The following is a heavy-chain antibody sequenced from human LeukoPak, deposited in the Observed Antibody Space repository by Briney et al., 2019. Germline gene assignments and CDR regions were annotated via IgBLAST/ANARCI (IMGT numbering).Heavy chain of an antibody. D-gene: IGHD4/OR15-4a*01. CDR1: GFSFSTYE. V-gene: IGHV3-48*03. CDR3: ARDRDVDYGNDGFDI. J-gene: IGHJ3*02. CDR2: ISASGQTI. Sequence: PGASLRLSCAASGFSFSTYEFHWVRHAPGKGLEWVSYISASGQTIYYADSVRGRFTISRDNAKNSLYLQMNSLGAEDTAVYHCARDRDVDYGNDGFDIWGQGTTVTVSS.